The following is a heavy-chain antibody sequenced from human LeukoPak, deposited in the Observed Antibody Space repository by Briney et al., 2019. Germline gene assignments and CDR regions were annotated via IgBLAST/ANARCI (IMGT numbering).Heavy chain of an antibody. CDR1: GYTLTELS. D-gene: IGHD3-10*01. J-gene: IGHJ4*02. CDR3: ATGRRVYYGSGNLLY. CDR2: FDPEDGET. Sequence: GASVKVSCKVSGYTLTELSMHWVRQAPGKGLEWMGGFDPEDGETIYAQKFQGRVTMTEDTSTDTAYMELSSLRSEDTAVYYCATGRRVYYGSGNLLYWGQGTLVTVSS. V-gene: IGHV1-24*01.